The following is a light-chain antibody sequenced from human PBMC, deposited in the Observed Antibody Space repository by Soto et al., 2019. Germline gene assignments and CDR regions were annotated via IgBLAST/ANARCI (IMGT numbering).Light chain of an antibody. CDR2: DVS. V-gene: IGKV1-33*01. Sequence: DIQMTQSPSSLSASVGDRVTITCQASQDISNYLNWYQHKPGKAPKLLIYDVSNLETGVPSRFSGSGSGTDFTLTISSLQPEDFATYYCLQDINYPWTFGQGTKVDIK. CDR3: LQDINYPWT. J-gene: IGKJ1*01. CDR1: QDISNY.